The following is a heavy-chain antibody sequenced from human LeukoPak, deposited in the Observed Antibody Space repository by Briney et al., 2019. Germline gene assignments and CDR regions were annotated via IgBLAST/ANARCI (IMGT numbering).Heavy chain of an antibody. J-gene: IGHJ4*02. CDR1: GFTFSSYG. V-gene: IGHV3-30*02. Sequence: GSLRLSCAASGFTFSSYGMHWVRQAPGKGLEWVAFIRYDGSNKYYADSVKGRFTISRDNSKNTLYLQMNSLRAEDTAVYYCAKEVITGTSAADYWGQGTLVTVSS. D-gene: IGHD1-7*01. CDR3: AKEVITGTSAADY. CDR2: IRYDGSNK.